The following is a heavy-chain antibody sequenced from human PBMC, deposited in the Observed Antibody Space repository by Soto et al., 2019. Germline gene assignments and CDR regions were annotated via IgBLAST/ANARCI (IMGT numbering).Heavy chain of an antibody. CDR1: GFTFSSYG. Sequence: SLRLSCAASGFTFSSYGMHWVRQAPGKGLEWVAVISYDGSNKYYADSVKGRFTISRDNSKNTLYLQMNSLRAEDTAVYYCARDSAIVAVADKDAFDIWGQGTMVTVSS. D-gene: IGHD6-19*01. J-gene: IGHJ3*02. V-gene: IGHV3-30*03. CDR3: ARDSAIVAVADKDAFDI. CDR2: ISYDGSNK.